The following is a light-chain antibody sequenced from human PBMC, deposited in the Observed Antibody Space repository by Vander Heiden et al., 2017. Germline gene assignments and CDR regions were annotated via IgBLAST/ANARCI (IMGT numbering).Light chain of an antibody. V-gene: IGLV2-14*01. CDR1: SRYVGGYNY. J-gene: IGLJ2*01. CDR2: EVN. CDR3: SSYTSRSSVL. Sequence: QSALTPPASVSGSPGQSITISCTGTSRYVGGYNYVSWYQHHPGKAPKLIIYEVNSRPSGVSNRFSGSKSGNTASLTISGLQAEDEADYYCSSYTSRSSVLFGRGTKVTVL.